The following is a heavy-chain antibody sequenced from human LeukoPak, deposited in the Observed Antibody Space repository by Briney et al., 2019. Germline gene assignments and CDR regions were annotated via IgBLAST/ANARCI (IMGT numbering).Heavy chain of an antibody. Sequence: GESLQISCKGAGYSFTSYWIAWVRQMPGKGLEWMGLIYPGDSETRYSPSFQGQVTISADKSIDTAYLQWSSLKASDTAIFYCARPYYYDSAGALDIWGQGTVVTVSS. V-gene: IGHV5-51*01. CDR3: ARPYYYDSAGALDI. D-gene: IGHD3-22*01. CDR1: GYSFTSYW. J-gene: IGHJ3*02. CDR2: IYPGDSET.